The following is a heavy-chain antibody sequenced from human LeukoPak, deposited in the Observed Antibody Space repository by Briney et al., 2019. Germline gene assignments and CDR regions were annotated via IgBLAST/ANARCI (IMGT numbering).Heavy chain of an antibody. J-gene: IGHJ6*03. V-gene: IGHV4-39*07. Sequence: SETLSLTCTVSGASISSSGSYWAWIRQPPGKGLEWIASMYHIGTTYDNPSLKSRVSTSIDTSKNQFSLKLSSVTAADTAVYYCARVAGYSYMDVWGKGTSVTVSS. CDR3: ARVAGYSYMDV. CDR2: MYHIGTT. CDR1: GASISSSGSY.